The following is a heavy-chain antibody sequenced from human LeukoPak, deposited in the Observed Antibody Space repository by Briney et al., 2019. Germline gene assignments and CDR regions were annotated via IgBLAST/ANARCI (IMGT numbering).Heavy chain of an antibody. CDR2: ISYDGSNK. J-gene: IGHJ6*04. Sequence: PGGSLRLSCAASGFTFSSYAMHWVRQAPGKGLEWVAVISYDGSNKYYADSVKGRFTISRDNSKNTLYLQMNSLRAEDTAVYYCAKNAGGSSTSMDVWGKGTTVTVSS. V-gene: IGHV3-30-3*02. D-gene: IGHD2-2*01. CDR3: AKNAGGSSTSMDV. CDR1: GFTFSSYA.